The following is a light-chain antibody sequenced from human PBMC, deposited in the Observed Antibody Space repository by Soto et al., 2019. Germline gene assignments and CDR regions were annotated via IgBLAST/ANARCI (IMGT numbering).Light chain of an antibody. CDR1: SSNIGSNT. CDR2: SNN. V-gene: IGLV1-44*01. Sequence: QSVLTQPPSASGTPGQRVTISCSGSSSNIGSNTVNWYQQLPGTAPKLLIYSNNHRPSGVPARFSGSKYGNSASLAIRGLQSEDEDDYYGAAWDDSLNGLVFGGGTKLTVL. J-gene: IGLJ2*01. CDR3: AAWDDSLNGLV.